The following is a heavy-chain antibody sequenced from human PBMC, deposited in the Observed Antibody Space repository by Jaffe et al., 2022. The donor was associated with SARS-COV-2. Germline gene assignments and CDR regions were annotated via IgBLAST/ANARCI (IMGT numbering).Heavy chain of an antibody. CDR2: IHYSGST. J-gene: IGHJ5*02. D-gene: IGHD6-13*01. Sequence: QLQLQESGPGLVQPSETLSLTCTVSGGSITSSNYFWGWIRQPPGKGLEWIGSIHYSGSTFYNPSLKSRVSISVDTSKNQFSLKLGSVTAADTAVYYCAGSWYEGGTYSWFDPWGQGTLVTVSS. CDR1: GGSITSSNYF. V-gene: IGHV4-39*01. CDR3: AGSWYEGGTYSWFDP.